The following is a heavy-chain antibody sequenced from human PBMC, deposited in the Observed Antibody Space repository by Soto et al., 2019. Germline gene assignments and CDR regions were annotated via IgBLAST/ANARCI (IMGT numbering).Heavy chain of an antibody. V-gene: IGHV4-38-2*02. J-gene: IGHJ4*02. CDR2: IYHSGST. Sequence: SETLSLTCAVSGYSISSGYYWGWIRQPPGKGLEWIGSIYHSGSTYYNPSLKSRVTISVDTSKNQFSLKLSSVTAADTAVYYCAREELGGSYPTTFEYWGQGNMVNVS. CDR3: AREELGGSYPTTFEY. CDR1: GYSISSGYY. D-gene: IGHD1-26*01.